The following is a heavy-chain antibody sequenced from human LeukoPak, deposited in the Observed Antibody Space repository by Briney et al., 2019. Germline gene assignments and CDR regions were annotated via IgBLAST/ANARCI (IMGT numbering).Heavy chain of an antibody. Sequence: GGSLRLSCAASGFTFSSYGMHWVRQAPGKGLEWVAFIRYDGSNKYYADSVKGRFTISRDNSKNTLYLQMNSLRAEDTAVHYCAKDLGDYYDSSGYYGGAFDIWGQGTMVTVSS. V-gene: IGHV3-30*02. CDR1: GFTFSSYG. J-gene: IGHJ3*02. CDR3: AKDLGDYYDSSGYYGGAFDI. D-gene: IGHD3-22*01. CDR2: IRYDGSNK.